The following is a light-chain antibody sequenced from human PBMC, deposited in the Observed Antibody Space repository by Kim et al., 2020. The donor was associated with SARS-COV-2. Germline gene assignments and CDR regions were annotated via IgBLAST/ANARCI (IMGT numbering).Light chain of an antibody. V-gene: IGLV1-51*01. CDR2: DNN. J-gene: IGLJ2*01. Sequence: QSVLTQPPSVSAAPGQKVTISCSGSSSNIETNYVSWYQHLAGTAPKLLIHDNNRRPSGIPDRFSASKSGSSATLGITGLQTGDEATYYCATWDISLSAVVFGGGTQLTVL. CDR3: ATWDISLSAVV. CDR1: SSNIETNY.